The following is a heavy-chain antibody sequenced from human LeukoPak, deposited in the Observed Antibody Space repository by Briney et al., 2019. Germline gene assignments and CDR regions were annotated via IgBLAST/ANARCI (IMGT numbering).Heavy chain of an antibody. D-gene: IGHD3-22*01. CDR2: INPNSGGT. V-gene: IGHV1-2*02. Sequence: GASVKVSCKASGYTFTVYYMHWVRQAPGQGLEWMGWINPNSGGTNYAQKFQGRVTMTRDTSISTAYMELSRLRSDDTAVYYCARAEALYDSSGYYEDYWGQGTLVTVSS. J-gene: IGHJ4*02. CDR3: ARAEALYDSSGYYEDY. CDR1: GYTFTVYY.